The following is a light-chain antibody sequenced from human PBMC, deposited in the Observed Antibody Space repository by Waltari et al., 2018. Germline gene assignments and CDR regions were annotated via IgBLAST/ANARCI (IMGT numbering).Light chain of an antibody. CDR1: QSVSSY. CDR3: QQRSNWPPYT. CDR2: DAS. J-gene: IGKJ2*01. V-gene: IGKV3-11*01. Sequence: EIVLTQSPATLSLSPGERATLSCRASQSVSSYLAWYQQKPGQAPRLLIYDASNRATGIPARFSGSGSGTDFTLTISILEPEDFAVYYCQQRSNWPPYTFGQGTKLDIK.